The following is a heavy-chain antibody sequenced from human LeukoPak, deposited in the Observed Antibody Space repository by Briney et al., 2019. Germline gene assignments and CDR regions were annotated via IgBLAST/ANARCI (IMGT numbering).Heavy chain of an antibody. CDR2: ISAYNGDT. V-gene: IGHV1-18*01. CDR1: GYTFTNFG. Sequence: ASVKVSCKASGYTFTNFGISWVRQALGQGLEWMGWISAYNGDTKYSQTFQGRVAVTTDTSTSTAYMELRSLRSDDTAVYYCARDPRDYWGQGTLVTVSS. CDR3: ARDPRDY. J-gene: IGHJ4*02.